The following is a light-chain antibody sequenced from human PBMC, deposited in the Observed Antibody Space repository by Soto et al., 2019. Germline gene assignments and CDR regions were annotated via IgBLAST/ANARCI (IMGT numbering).Light chain of an antibody. Sequence: ETVFTQSPVTPSLSPGEGATLSCRASQSVSRYLAWYQQKPGQAPRLLIYDASNRATGIPARFSGSGSGTDFTLTISSLEPEDFAVYYCQQRSNWPLTFGGGTKVDI. CDR1: QSVSRY. CDR2: DAS. J-gene: IGKJ4*01. V-gene: IGKV3-11*01. CDR3: QQRSNWPLT.